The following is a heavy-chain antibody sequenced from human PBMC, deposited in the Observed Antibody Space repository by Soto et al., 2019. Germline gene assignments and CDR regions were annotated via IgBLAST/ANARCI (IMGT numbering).Heavy chain of an antibody. J-gene: IGHJ6*02. Sequence: EVQLVESGGGVVRPGGSLRLSCAVSGFTFSSHWMHWVRQAPGKGLVWVSYINSDGTTTTYADSVKGRFTISRDNVKDTLYLQMNSLRAEDTAVYYCARDVSYSMDVWGQGTTVTVSS. CDR3: ARDVSYSMDV. V-gene: IGHV3-74*01. CDR1: GFTFSSHW. CDR2: INSDGTTT.